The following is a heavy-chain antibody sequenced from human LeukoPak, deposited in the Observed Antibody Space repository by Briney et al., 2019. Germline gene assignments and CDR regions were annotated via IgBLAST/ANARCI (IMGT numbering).Heavy chain of an antibody. CDR3: ASGYRSSWYLD. V-gene: IGHV3-23*01. Sequence: PGGSLRVSCAVSGFTISSYAMSWVRQAPGKGLEWVSAISGSGGSTYYADSVKGRFTISRDNSKNTLYLQMNSLRAEDTAVYYCASGYRSSWYLDWGQGTLVTVSS. CDR1: GFTISSYA. CDR2: ISGSGGST. J-gene: IGHJ4*02. D-gene: IGHD6-13*01.